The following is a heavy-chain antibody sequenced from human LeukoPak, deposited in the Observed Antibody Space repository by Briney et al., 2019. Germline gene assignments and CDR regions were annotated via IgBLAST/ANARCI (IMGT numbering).Heavy chain of an antibody. Sequence: ASVKVSCKASYYSFTSYGISWVRQAPGQGLEWMGWISAYSGKTSYARSLQGRVTMTKDTSTTTAYMELRSLRSDDTAVYYCARGYSGYGPQYYWGQGTLVTVSS. CDR3: ARGYSGYGPQYY. CDR1: YYSFTSYG. CDR2: ISAYSGKT. D-gene: IGHD5-12*01. V-gene: IGHV1-18*01. J-gene: IGHJ4*02.